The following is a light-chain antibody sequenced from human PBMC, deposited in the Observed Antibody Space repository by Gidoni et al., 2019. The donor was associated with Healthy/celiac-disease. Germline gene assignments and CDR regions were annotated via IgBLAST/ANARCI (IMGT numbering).Light chain of an antibody. CDR2: DAS. Sequence: EIVLTQSPATLSLSPGERATLSCRASQSVGGYLAWYQQKPGQAPRLLIYDASNRATGIPARFSGSGSGTYFTLTISSLEPEDFAVYYCQQRSTLFTFGPGTKVNLK. V-gene: IGKV3-11*01. CDR1: QSVGGY. CDR3: QQRSTLFT. J-gene: IGKJ3*01.